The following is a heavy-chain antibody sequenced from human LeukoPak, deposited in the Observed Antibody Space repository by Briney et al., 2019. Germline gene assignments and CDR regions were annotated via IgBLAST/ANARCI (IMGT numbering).Heavy chain of an antibody. J-gene: IGHJ4*02. CDR3: ARGTKAAADY. V-gene: IGHV4-61*05. Sequence: SETLSLTCTVSGGSISSSRYYWGWIRHPPGKGLEWIGYIYYSGSTNYNPSLKSRVTISVNTSKNQFSLKLSSVTAADTAVYYCARGTKAAADYWGQGTLVTVSS. CDR2: IYYSGST. CDR1: GGSISSSRYY.